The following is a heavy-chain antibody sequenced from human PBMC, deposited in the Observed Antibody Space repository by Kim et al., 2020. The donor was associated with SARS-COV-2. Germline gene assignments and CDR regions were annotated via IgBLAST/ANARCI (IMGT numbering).Heavy chain of an antibody. CDR1: GFTFDDYA. V-gene: IGHV3-9*01. J-gene: IGHJ6*01. CDR3: AKDLGAAGPHYYYYGMDV. CDR2: ISWNSGSI. D-gene: IGHD6-13*01. Sequence: GGSLRLSCAASGFTFDDYAMHWVRQAPGKGLEWVSGISWNSGSIGYADSVKGRFTISRDNAKNSLYLQMNSLRAEDTALYYCAKDLGAAGPHYYYYGMDV.